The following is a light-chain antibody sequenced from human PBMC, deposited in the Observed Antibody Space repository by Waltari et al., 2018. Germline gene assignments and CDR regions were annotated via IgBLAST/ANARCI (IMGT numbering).Light chain of an antibody. Sequence: DIVMTQSPDSLAVSLGERATINCKSSQSVLYSSNNKNYLAWYQQKPGQPPKLLIYWASTRESGFPARFSGSGSGTDFTLTISSLQAVDVAVYYCQQYYSSPLTFGGGTKVEIK. J-gene: IGKJ4*01. CDR1: QSVLYSSNNKNY. V-gene: IGKV4-1*01. CDR3: QQYYSSPLT. CDR2: WAS.